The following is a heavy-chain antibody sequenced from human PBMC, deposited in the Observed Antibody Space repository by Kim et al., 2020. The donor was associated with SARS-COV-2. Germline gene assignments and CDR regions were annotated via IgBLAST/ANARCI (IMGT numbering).Heavy chain of an antibody. D-gene: IGHD3-10*01. Sequence: GGSLRLSCAASGFTFSSYWMSWVRQAPGKGLEWVANIKQDGSEKYYVDSVKGRFTISRDNAKNSLYLQMNSLRAEDTTVYYCARDSLWFDSNWFDPWGQGTLVTVSS. CDR1: GFTFSSYW. CDR2: IKQDGSEK. V-gene: IGHV3-7*03. CDR3: ARDSLWFDSNWFDP. J-gene: IGHJ5*02.